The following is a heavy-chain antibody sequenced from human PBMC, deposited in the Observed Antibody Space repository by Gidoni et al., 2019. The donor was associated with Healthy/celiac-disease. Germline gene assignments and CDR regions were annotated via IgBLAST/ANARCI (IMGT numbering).Heavy chain of an antibody. V-gene: IGHV1-2*02. CDR2: INPNSGGT. CDR1: GYTFTGYY. J-gene: IGHJ1*01. D-gene: IGHD3-22*01. Sequence: QVQLVQSGAEVKKPGASVQVSCTASGYTFTGYYMHWVRPDPGQGLEWMGWINPNSGGTNYAQKCQGRVTMTRDTSISTAYMELSRLRSDDTAVYYCADSSGQEEFQHWGQGTLVTVSS. CDR3: ADSSGQEEFQH.